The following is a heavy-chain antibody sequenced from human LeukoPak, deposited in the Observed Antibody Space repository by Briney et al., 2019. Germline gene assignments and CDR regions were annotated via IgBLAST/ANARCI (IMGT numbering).Heavy chain of an antibody. V-gene: IGHV4-59*05. CDR2: IYYSGST. CDR3: ATLYYDSVY. D-gene: IGHD3-22*01. J-gene: IGHJ4*02. CDR1: GGSISSYY. Sequence: SETLSLTCTVSGGSISSYYWSWIRQPPGKGLEWIGSIYYSGSTYYNPSLKSRVTISVDTSKNQFSLKLSSVTAADTAVYYCATLYYDSVYWGQGTLVTVSS.